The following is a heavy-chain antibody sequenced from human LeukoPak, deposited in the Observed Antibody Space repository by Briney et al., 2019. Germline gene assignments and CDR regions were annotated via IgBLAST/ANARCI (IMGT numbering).Heavy chain of an antibody. D-gene: IGHD1-26*01. CDR1: GFTFSNYG. Sequence: GGSLRLSCAASGFTFSNYGMSWVRQAPGKGLEWVSGINGSGGSTEYADSVKGRFTISRDNSKNTLYLQMNSLRAEDTAVHYCTKVLYSGSYFFDYWGQGTLVTVSS. CDR3: TKVLYSGSYFFDY. J-gene: IGHJ4*02. CDR2: INGSGGST. V-gene: IGHV3-23*01.